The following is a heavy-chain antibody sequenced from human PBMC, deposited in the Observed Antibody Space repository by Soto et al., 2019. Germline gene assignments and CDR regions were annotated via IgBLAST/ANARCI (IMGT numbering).Heavy chain of an antibody. D-gene: IGHD6-13*01. CDR3: AHRVGSNWYIFDN. CDR2: IYWNDEK. V-gene: IGHV2-5*01. J-gene: IGHJ4*02. Sequence: QITLKESGPTLVKPTQTLTLTCTFSGLSLNITDVAVGWVRQPPGKALEWVALIYWNDEKRYSPSLKSRLTITTDTSKNQVVLTMTNMDPVDTATYYCAHRVGSNWYIFDNWGQGTLVTVSS. CDR1: GLSLNITDVA.